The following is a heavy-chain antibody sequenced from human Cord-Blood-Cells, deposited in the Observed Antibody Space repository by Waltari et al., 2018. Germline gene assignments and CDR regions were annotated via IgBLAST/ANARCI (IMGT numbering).Heavy chain of an antibody. CDR2: ISYDGSNK. J-gene: IGHJ4*02. D-gene: IGHD1-26*01. V-gene: IGHV3-30-3*01. CDR3: ARVVGATHRYFDY. Sequence: HWVRQAPGKGLEWVAVISYDGSNKYYADSVKGRFTISRDNSKNTLYLQMNSLRAEDTAVYYCARVVGATHRYFDYWGQGTLVTVSS.